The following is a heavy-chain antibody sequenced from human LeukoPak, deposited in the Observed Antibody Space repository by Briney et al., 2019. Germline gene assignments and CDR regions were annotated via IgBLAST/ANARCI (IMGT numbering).Heavy chain of an antibody. V-gene: IGHV3-7*01. CDR1: GFTFSRHW. J-gene: IGHJ1*01. Sequence: GGSLRLSCAASGFTFSRHWMSWIRQAPGKGLEWVANIKEDGSEKYYVDDVKGRFTISRDNAKNSLYLQMNSLRAEDTAVYYCARAPYSGSYYLPSAEYFQHWGQGTLVTVSS. CDR2: IKEDGSEK. D-gene: IGHD1-26*01. CDR3: ARAPYSGSYYLPSAEYFQH.